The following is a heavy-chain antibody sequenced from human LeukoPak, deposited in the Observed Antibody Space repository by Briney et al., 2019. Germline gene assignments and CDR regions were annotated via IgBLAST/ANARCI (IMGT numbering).Heavy chain of an antibody. CDR2: INPSGGST. CDR1: GYTFTTYY. J-gene: IGHJ4*02. Sequence: ASVKVSCKASGYTFTTYYIHWVRQAPGQGLERMGIINPSGGSTSYAQKFQGRVTMTRDTSTSTVYMELSSLRSEDTAVYYCARGGPEYLSDYWGQGTLVTVSS. V-gene: IGHV1-46*01. CDR3: ARGGPEYLSDY. D-gene: IGHD2-2*02.